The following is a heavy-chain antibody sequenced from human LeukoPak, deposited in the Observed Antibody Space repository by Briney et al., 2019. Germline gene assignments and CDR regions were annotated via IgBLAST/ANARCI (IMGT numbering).Heavy chain of an antibody. CDR2: ISGSGGST. J-gene: IGHJ5*02. V-gene: IGHV3-23*01. D-gene: IGHD2-2*01. Sequence: GGSLRLSCAATGFTFSSYAMSWVRQAPGKGLEWVSAISGSGGSTYYADSVKGRFTISRDNSKNTLYLQMNSLRAEDTAVYYCAKDRDIVVVPAAYNWFDPWGQGTLVTVSS. CDR1: GFTFSSYA. CDR3: AKDRDIVVVPAAYNWFDP.